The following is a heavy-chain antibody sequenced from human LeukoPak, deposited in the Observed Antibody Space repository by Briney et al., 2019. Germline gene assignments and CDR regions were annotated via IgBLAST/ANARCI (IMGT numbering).Heavy chain of an antibody. D-gene: IGHD2-2*01. CDR1: GYTFTGPY. CDR2: INPSGGST. Sequence: GASVKVSCKASGYTFTGPYMHWVRQAPGQGLEWMGIINPSGGSTSYAQKFQGRVTMTRDTSTSTVYMELSSLRSEDTAVYYCAREHLNQPIVVVPAATDYWGQGTLVTVSS. CDR3: AREHLNQPIVVVPAATDY. J-gene: IGHJ4*02. V-gene: IGHV1-46*01.